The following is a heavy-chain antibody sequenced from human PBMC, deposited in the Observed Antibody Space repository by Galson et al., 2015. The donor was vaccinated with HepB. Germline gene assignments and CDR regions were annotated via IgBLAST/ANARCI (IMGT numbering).Heavy chain of an antibody. CDR3: AREASQRYDFWSGYYPYYYGMDV. CDR2: ISSSSSTI. Sequence: SLRLSCAASGFTFSSYSMNWVRQAPGKGLEWVSYISSSSSTIYYADSVKGRFTISRDNAKNSLYLQMNSLRDEDTAVYYCAREASQRYDFWSGYYPYYYGMDVWGQGTTVTVSS. V-gene: IGHV3-48*02. J-gene: IGHJ6*02. CDR1: GFTFSSYS. D-gene: IGHD3-3*01.